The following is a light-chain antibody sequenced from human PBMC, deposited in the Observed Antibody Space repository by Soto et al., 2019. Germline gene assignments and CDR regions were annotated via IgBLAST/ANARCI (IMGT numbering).Light chain of an antibody. V-gene: IGKV3-20*01. CDR3: QQFSSYPLT. J-gene: IGKJ4*01. CDR2: DAS. CDR1: QTVRNNY. Sequence: VLTQSPCTLSLSPGERATLSCRASQTVRNNYLAWYQQKPGQAPRLLIYDASSRATGIPDRFSGGGSGTDFTLTSIRLEPEDFAVYYCQQFSSYPLTFGGGTNVDI.